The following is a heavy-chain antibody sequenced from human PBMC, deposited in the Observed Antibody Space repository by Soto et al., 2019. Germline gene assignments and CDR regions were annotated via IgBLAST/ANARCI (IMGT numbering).Heavy chain of an antibody. D-gene: IGHD3-10*01. V-gene: IGHV3-7*04. Sequence: HPGGSLRLSCAASGFTFSSYWMSWVRQAPGKGLEWVANIKEDGSERYYVDSVKGRFTISRDNAKNSLYLQMNSLRAEDTAVYYCARATGADKEDYWGQGTLATVSS. J-gene: IGHJ4*02. CDR2: IKEDGSER. CDR3: ARATGADKEDY. CDR1: GFTFSSYW.